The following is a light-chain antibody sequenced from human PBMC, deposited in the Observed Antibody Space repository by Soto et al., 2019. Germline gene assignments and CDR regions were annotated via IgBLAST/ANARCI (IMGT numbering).Light chain of an antibody. V-gene: IGKV1-9*01. CDR1: KGISTY. CDR3: QHLNSFLFT. CDR2: AAS. J-gene: IGKJ3*01. Sequence: IQVTQSPSSLSASVGDRVTITCRASKGISTYLAWYQQKPGKAPKLLIYAASILQSGVPSRFSGSGSGTDFTLSISSLQPEDFATYYCQHLNSFLFTFGPGTKVDI.